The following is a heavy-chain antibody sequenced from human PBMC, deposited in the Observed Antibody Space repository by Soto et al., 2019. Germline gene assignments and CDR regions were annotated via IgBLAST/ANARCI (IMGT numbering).Heavy chain of an antibody. D-gene: IGHD2-8*01. CDR3: ARDYGVSRYYFDY. V-gene: IGHV3-23*01. Sequence: EVQLLESGGGLVQPGGSLRLSCAASGFAFSRYGMTWVRQAPGKGLEWVSMIAGSGDSTYYADSVKGRFTISRDNSKNTLYLQMNSLRAEDTAIYICARDYGVSRYYFDYWGQGTLATVSS. CDR1: GFAFSRYG. CDR2: IAGSGDST. J-gene: IGHJ4*02.